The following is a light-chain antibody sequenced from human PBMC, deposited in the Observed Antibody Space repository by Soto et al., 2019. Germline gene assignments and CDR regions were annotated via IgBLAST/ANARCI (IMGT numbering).Light chain of an antibody. CDR3: QQYSSLWT. J-gene: IGKJ1*01. Sequence: EIVLTHSPGTLSLSPCERATLSYRTSQSVSNNYLAWYQQKPGQAPRLLIYGASSRATGIPDRFSGSGSGTDFTLSISRLEPEDFAVYYCQQYSSLWTFGQGTKVDI. CDR2: GAS. V-gene: IGKV3-20*01. CDR1: QSVSNNY.